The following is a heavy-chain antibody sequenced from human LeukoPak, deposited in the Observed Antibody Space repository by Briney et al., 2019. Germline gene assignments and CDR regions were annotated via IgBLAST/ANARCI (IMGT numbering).Heavy chain of an antibody. CDR2: IYSGGST. CDR1: GFTVSSNY. CDR3: ARVGDYGDYAFDY. D-gene: IGHD4-17*01. V-gene: IGHV3-66*02. Sequence: GGSLRLSCAASGFTVSSNYMSWVRQAPGKGREWVSVIYSGGSTYYADSVKGRFTISRDNSKNTLYLQMNSLRAEDTAVYYCARVGDYGDYAFDYWGQGTLVTVSS. J-gene: IGHJ4*02.